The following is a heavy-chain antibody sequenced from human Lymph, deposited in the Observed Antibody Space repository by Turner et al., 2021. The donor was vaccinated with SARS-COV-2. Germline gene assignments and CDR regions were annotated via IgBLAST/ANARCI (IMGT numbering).Heavy chain of an antibody. D-gene: IGHD2-15*01. CDR2: FDPEDGEI. CDR1: GYTLTELS. J-gene: IGHJ6*02. CDR3: ATVLCTGSSCYYYGMDV. V-gene: IGHV1-24*01. Sequence: QVQLVQSGAEVKKPGASVKVSCKVSGYTLTELSIHWVRQAPGQGLEWMGGFDPEDGEIIYAQKCQGRVNMTEDTSTDTAYMELRSLRSEDTAVYYCATVLCTGSSCYYYGMDVWGQGTTVTVSS.